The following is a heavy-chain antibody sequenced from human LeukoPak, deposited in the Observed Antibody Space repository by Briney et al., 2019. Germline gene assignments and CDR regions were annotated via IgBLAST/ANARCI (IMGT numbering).Heavy chain of an antibody. V-gene: IGHV3-7*01. CDR1: GFIFNDFW. D-gene: IGHD6-13*01. CDR3: APPPIAGTGN. Sequence: GGSLRLSCTASGFIFNDFWMSWVRQAPGEGLEWVANIRQDGGAKNYVDSVKGRFTISRDNAKKSLYLQMNSLRAEDTAVYYCAPPPIAGTGNWGQGTLVTVSS. J-gene: IGHJ4*02. CDR2: IRQDGGAK.